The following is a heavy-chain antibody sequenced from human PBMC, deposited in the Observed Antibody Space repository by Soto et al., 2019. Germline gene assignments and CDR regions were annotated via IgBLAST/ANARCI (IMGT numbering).Heavy chain of an antibody. CDR2: INPNSGGT. V-gene: IGHV1-2*02. CDR1: GYTFTGYY. J-gene: IGHJ6*02. Sequence: ASVKVSCKASGYTFTGYYMHWVRQAPGQGLEWMGWINPNSGGTNYAQKFQGRVTMTRDTSISTAYMELSRLRSDDTAVYYCARDDGERWSKSYYYYYGMDVWGQGTTVTVSS. CDR3: ARDDGERWSKSYYYYYGMDV. D-gene: IGHD2-8*01.